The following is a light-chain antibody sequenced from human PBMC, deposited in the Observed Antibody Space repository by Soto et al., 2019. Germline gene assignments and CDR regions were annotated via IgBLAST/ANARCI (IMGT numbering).Light chain of an antibody. J-gene: IGKJ1*01. V-gene: IGKV1-8*01. CDR3: PHSDSHPQT. Sequence: AIRMTQSPSXFSXXXXDXXXVTXRASQGISSYLAWYQQKPGKAPKLLIYAASTLQSGVPSRFSGSGSGTDFTLTISCLQSEDFATYCSPHSDSHPQTFAQGAK. CDR2: AAS. CDR1: QGISSY.